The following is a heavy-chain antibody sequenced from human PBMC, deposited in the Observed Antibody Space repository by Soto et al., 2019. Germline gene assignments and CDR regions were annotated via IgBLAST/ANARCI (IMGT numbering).Heavy chain of an antibody. J-gene: IGHJ6*02. D-gene: IGHD3-10*01. V-gene: IGHV4-4*07. CDR3: VRVPERGYNLYSGIMDV. Sequence: SETLSLTFTFSCGSMTSNYWNWIRQPAWRGLEWIGRTFSTGTSSYNPSLKGRVTMSMDTSNRQFSLNLNSVTAADTAVYYCVRVPERGYNLYSGIMDVWGPGSSVTVSS. CDR1: CGSMTSNY. CDR2: TFSTGTS.